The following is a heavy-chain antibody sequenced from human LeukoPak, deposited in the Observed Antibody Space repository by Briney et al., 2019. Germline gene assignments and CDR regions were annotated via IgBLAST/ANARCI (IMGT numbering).Heavy chain of an antibody. CDR2: ITGSGDRT. CDR3: ASRPRADMGPLDF. J-gene: IGHJ4*02. D-gene: IGHD1-14*01. Sequence: PGGSLRLSCAASGFTFSSYAMSWVRQAPGKGLEWVSSITGSGDRTYYADSVKGRFTISRDNSKNTLYLQMNSLRADETAVYYRASRPRADMGPLDFWGQGTLVTVSS. V-gene: IGHV3-23*01. CDR1: GFTFSSYA.